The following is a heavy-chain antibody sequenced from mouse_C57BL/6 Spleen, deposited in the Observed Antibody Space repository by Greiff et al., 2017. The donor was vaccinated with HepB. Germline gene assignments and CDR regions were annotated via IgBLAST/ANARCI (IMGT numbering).Heavy chain of an antibody. V-gene: IGHV5-6*01. CDR3: ARHPYDGYSYYFDY. CDR1: GFTFSSYG. D-gene: IGHD2-3*01. J-gene: IGHJ2*01. Sequence: EVQLVESGGDLVKPGGSLKLSCAASGFTFSSYGMSWVRQTPDKRLEWVATISSGGSYTYYPDSVKGRFTISRDNAKNTLYLQMSSLKSEDTAMYYCARHPYDGYSYYFDYWGQGTTLTVSS. CDR2: ISSGGSYT.